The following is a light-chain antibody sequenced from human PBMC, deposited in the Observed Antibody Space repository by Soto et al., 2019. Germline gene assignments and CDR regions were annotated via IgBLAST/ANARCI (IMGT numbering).Light chain of an antibody. CDR3: QQYGSSRT. CDR1: QSVSSSY. CDR2: GAS. J-gene: IGKJ1*01. Sequence: EIVLTQSPGTLSLSPGERATISCRASQSVSSSYLAWYQQKPGQAPRLLIYGASSRATGIPDRFSGSGSGTDFTLTISRLEPEDFAVDYCQQYGSSRTFGQGTKV. V-gene: IGKV3-20*01.